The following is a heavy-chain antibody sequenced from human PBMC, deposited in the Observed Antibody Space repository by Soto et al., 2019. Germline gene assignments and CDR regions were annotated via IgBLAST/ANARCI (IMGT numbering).Heavy chain of an antibody. CDR2: ISAYNGNT. CDR3: ATTGNSSSWLFTPYYYGMDV. Sequence: QVQLVQSGAEVKKPGSSVKVSCKASGYTFTSYGISWVRQAPGQGLEWMGWISAYNGNTNYAQKLQGRVTMTTDTSTSTAYMELRSLRSDDTAVYYCATTGNSSSWLFTPYYYGMDVWGQGTTVTVSS. D-gene: IGHD6-13*01. J-gene: IGHJ6*02. CDR1: GYTFTSYG. V-gene: IGHV1-18*04.